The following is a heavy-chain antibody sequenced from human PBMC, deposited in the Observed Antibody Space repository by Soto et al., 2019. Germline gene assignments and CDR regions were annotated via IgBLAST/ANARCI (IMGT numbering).Heavy chain of an antibody. D-gene: IGHD3-10*01. CDR2: INHSGTT. CDR3: GRRTAGGSETYYNSWFDP. CDR1: GGSFSGYY. V-gene: IGHV4-34*01. Sequence: PSETLSLTGAVYGGSFSGYYCSWIRQPPGRGLEWIGEINHSGTTNNNPSLKSRVTISVDTSKNHFSLKVSSVTAADTAVYYCGRRTAGGSETYYNSWFDPFGQGTLVTFSS. J-gene: IGHJ5*02.